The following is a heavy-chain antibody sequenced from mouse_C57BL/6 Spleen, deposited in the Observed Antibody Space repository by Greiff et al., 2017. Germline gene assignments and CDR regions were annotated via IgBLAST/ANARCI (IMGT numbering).Heavy chain of an antibody. D-gene: IGHD2-14*01. V-gene: IGHV1-69*01. J-gene: IGHJ3*01. CDR1: GYTFTSYW. CDR3: ARAGTKRCFAY. Sequence: QVQLQQPGAELVKPGASVKLSCKASGYTFTSYWMHWVKQRPGQGLEWIGEIDPSDSYTNYNQKFKGKSTLTVDKSSSTADMHRRSLTAEDSAFYDCARAGTKRCFAYWGQGTLVTVSA. CDR2: IDPSDSYT.